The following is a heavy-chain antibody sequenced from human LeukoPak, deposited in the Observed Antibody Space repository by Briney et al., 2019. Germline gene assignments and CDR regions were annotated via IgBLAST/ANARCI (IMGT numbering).Heavy chain of an antibody. CDR3: ARQGSEIDY. V-gene: IGHV3-11*01. CDR2: ISSSGDTI. CDR1: GFTLSHYY. Sequence: RGSLRLSCAASGFTLSHYYMTWIRQAPGKGLEWLSCISSSGDTIYYADSVKGRFTVSRDNAENSLYPQMNSLRAEDTAMYYCARQGSEIDYWGQGTLVTVSS. J-gene: IGHJ4*02.